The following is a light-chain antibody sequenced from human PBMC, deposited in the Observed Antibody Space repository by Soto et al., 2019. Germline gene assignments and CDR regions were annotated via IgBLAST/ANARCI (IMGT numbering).Light chain of an antibody. CDR2: DAS. CDR3: QQRSNWPIT. V-gene: IGKV3-11*01. J-gene: IGKJ5*01. CDR1: RSVSSY. Sequence: EIVLTQSPATLSLSPGESATLSCRATRSVSSYLAWYQQKPGQAPRLLIYDASSRPTDIPARFSGSGSGTDFTLTISSLEPEDFALYYRQQRSNWPITFGQGTRLEIK.